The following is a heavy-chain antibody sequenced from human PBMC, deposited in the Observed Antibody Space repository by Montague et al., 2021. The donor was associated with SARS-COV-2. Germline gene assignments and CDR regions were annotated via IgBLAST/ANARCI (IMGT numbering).Heavy chain of an antibody. J-gene: IGHJ6*03. CDR1: GGSISSYY. V-gene: IGHV4-59*01. CDR2: IYYSGST. Sequence: SETLSLTCTVSGGSISSYYWSWIRQPPGKGLEWIGYIYYSGSTNXNPSLKSRVTISVDTSKNQSSLKLSSVTAADTAVYYCARALVPEEWLFGGDYYYYMDVWGKGTTVTVSS. CDR3: ARALVPEEWLFGGDYYYYMDV. D-gene: IGHD3-3*01.